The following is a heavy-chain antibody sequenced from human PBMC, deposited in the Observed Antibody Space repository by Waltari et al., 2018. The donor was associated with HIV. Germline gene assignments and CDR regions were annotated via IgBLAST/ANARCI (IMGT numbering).Heavy chain of an antibody. D-gene: IGHD3-22*01. V-gene: IGHV1-18*01. Sequence: HVNLVLSGPELRKPRASVPVSCKATGTTFTNYGILWVRQAPGQGLEWMGWISGYNGDTKYAQKVRGRVTMTTDTSTSTAYLEMGSLRFDDTAVYYCARDHYYGSSGYYSDYWGQGTLVTVSS. J-gene: IGHJ4*02. CDR3: ARDHYYGSSGYYSDY. CDR1: GTTFTNYG. CDR2: ISGYNGDT.